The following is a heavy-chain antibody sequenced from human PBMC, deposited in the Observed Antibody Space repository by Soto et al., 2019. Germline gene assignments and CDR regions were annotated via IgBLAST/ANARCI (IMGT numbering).Heavy chain of an antibody. CDR3: AREAAYDVLKYYFDF. J-gene: IGHJ4*02. CDR1: GFTFGSTG. CDR2: IWPDGSSK. V-gene: IGHV3-33*01. D-gene: IGHD3-9*01. Sequence: QVQLVESGGGVVQPGRSLRVSCAASGFTFGSTGMHWVRQAPGKGLEWVAVIWPDGSSKYYADSVKGRFTISRDNSKNTLYLQMNSLRAEDTAVYYCAREAAYDVLKYYFDFWGQGTLVTVSS.